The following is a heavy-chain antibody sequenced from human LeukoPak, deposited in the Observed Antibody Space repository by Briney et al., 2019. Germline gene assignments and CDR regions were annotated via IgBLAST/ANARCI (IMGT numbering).Heavy chain of an antibody. CDR3: ARDRGYYDSSGYYYMDY. Sequence: SVKVSCKASGGTFSSYAISWVRQAPGQGLEWMGGIIPIFGTANYAQKFQGRVTITTDDSTSTAYMELSSLRSEDTAVYYCARDRGYYDSSGYYYMDYWGQGTLVTVSS. V-gene: IGHV1-69*05. CDR1: GGTFSSYA. J-gene: IGHJ4*02. CDR2: IIPIFGTA. D-gene: IGHD3-22*01.